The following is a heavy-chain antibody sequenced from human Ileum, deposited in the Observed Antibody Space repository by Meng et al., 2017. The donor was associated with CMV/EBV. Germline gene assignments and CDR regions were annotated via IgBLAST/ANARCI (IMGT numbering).Heavy chain of an antibody. CDR1: GYTFTGYY. CDR3: ARDGAAGIRNWFDP. CDR2: INPNSGGT. D-gene: IGHD6-13*01. Sequence: AGYTFTGYYLQWVRQGPGQGLEWMGWINPNSGGTDSAQKFQGRVTMTRDTSISTAYMELSRLRSDDTAVYYCARDGAAGIRNWFDPWGQGTLVTVSS. V-gene: IGHV1-2*02. J-gene: IGHJ5*02.